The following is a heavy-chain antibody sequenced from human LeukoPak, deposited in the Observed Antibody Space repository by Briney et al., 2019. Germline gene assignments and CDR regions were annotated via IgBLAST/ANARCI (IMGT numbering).Heavy chain of an antibody. CDR1: GFTFSSYS. CDR2: ISSSSSTI. Sequence: GGSLRLSCAASGFTFSSYSMNWVRQAPGKGLEWVSSISSSSSTIYFADSVKGRFTISRDNAKNSLYLQMNSLRAEDTAVYYCARDHSSGRPAFDYWGQGTLVTVSS. J-gene: IGHJ4*02. V-gene: IGHV3-48*01. CDR3: ARDHSSGRPAFDY. D-gene: IGHD6-19*01.